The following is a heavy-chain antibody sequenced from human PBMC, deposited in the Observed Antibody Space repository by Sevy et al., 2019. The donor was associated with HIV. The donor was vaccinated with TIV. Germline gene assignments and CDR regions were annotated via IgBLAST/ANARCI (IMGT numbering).Heavy chain of an antibody. CDR3: ATSGGET. CDR1: GFTFSSYG. J-gene: IGHJ5*02. V-gene: IGHV3-7*01. Sequence: GGSLRLSCAASGFTFSSYGMNWVRQAPGKGLEWVANITQDGSKKYYADSVKGRFTISRDNAKNSMYLEMNNLRAEDTAVYYCATSGGETWGQGTLVTVSS. D-gene: IGHD3-16*01. CDR2: ITQDGSKK.